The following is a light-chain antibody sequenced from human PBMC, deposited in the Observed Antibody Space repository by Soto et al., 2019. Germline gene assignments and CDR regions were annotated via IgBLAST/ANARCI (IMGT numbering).Light chain of an antibody. CDR1: QSISSW. V-gene: IGKV1-5*03. J-gene: IGKJ1*01. Sequence: DIQMTQSPSTLSASVGDRVTITCRASQSISSWLAWYQQKPGKAPKLLIYKASSLESGVPSRFSGSGSGTEFTLTISSLQPDDFATYYCQLVETFGQGTKVEIK. CDR2: KAS. CDR3: QLVET.